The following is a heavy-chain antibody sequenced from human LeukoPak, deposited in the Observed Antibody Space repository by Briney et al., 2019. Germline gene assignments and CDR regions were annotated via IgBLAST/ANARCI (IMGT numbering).Heavy chain of an antibody. D-gene: IGHD6-13*01. CDR1: GGSISSYY. CDR3: ARSIVAPDAFDI. Sequence: SETLSLTCTVSGGSISSYYWSWIRQPPGKGLEWIGYIYYSGSTNYNPSLKSRVTISVDTSKNQFSLKLSSVTAADTAVYYCARSIVAPDAFDIWGQGTMVTVSS. J-gene: IGHJ3*02. CDR2: IYYSGST. V-gene: IGHV4-59*01.